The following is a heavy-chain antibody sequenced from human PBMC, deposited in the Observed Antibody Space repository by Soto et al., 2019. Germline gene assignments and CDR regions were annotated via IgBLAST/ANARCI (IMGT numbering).Heavy chain of an antibody. CDR2: IYYSGST. D-gene: IGHD2-21*02. CDR1: AGSISSGGYY. Sequence: QVQLQESGPGLVKPSQTLSLTCTVSAGSISSGGYYWSWIRQHPGKGLEWIGYIYYSGSTYYNPSLKSRVTMSVDTSKTQFSPKLSSVTAADTAVYYCARIATPYGGGDCLFIFDYWGQGTLVTVSS. CDR3: ARIATPYGGGDCLFIFDY. V-gene: IGHV4-31*03. J-gene: IGHJ4*02.